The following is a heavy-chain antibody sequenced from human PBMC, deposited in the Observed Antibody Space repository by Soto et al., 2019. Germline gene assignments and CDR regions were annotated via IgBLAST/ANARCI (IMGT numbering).Heavy chain of an antibody. CDR2: IYWNDDK. CDR3: AHRIEGIAAYYLDY. CDR1: GFSLSTSGVG. Sequence: QITLKESGPTLVKPTQTLTLTCTFSGFSLSTSGVGVGWIRQPPGKALEWLALIYWNDDKRYSPSLKRRLTITKDTSKHQVVLTMTNMDPVDTATSYCAHRIEGIAAYYLDYWGQGTLVTVSS. V-gene: IGHV2-5*01. D-gene: IGHD6-13*01. J-gene: IGHJ4*02.